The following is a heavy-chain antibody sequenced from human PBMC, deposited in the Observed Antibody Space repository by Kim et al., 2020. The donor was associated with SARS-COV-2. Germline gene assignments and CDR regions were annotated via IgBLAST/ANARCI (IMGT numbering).Heavy chain of an antibody. V-gene: IGHV3-11*01. CDR2: ICDSGTTI. CDR3: ARGNIPLSSNGWSN. Sequence: GGSLRLSCAASGFTFSDYYMSWIRQAPGKGLEWVSYICDSGTTIYYADSVKGRYTISRDYTKNSLYRQMNSLRAEDTAVYYCARGNIPLSSNGWSNWGQGILVTVSS. CDR1: GFTFSDYY. J-gene: IGHJ1*01. D-gene: IGHD2-8*01.